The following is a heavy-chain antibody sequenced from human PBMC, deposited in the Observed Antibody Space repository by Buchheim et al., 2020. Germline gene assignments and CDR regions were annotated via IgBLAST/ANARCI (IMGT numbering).Heavy chain of an antibody. CDR2: ISYDGSNK. Sequence: QVQLVESGGGVVQPGRSLRLSCAASGFTFSSYAMHWVRQAPGKGLEWVAVISYDGSNKYYADSVKGRFTISRDNSKNTLYLQMNSLRAEDTAVYYCARDLGDYHDSSGFYGMDVWGQGTT. J-gene: IGHJ6*02. V-gene: IGHV3-30*14. D-gene: IGHD3-22*01. CDR3: ARDLGDYHDSSGFYGMDV. CDR1: GFTFSSYA.